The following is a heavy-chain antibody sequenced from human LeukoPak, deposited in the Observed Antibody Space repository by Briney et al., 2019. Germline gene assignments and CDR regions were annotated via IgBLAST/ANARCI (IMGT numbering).Heavy chain of an antibody. CDR2: ISYDGSNR. CDR3: AKGEYIVVVVAALYY. CDR1: GFTFSSYG. Sequence: PGGSLRLSCAASGFTFSSYGMHWVRQAPGKGLEWVAVISYDGSNRYYADSVKGRFTISRDNSKNTLYLQMNSLRAEDTAVYYCAKGEYIVVVVAALYYWGQGTLVTVCS. J-gene: IGHJ4*02. V-gene: IGHV3-30*18. D-gene: IGHD2-15*01.